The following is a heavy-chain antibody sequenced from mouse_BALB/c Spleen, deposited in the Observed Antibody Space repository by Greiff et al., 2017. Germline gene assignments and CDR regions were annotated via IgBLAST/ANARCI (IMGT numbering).Heavy chain of an antibody. CDR3: TRADY. CDR2: INPGSGGT. CDR1: GYAFTNYL. V-gene: IGHV1-54*01. J-gene: IGHJ2*01. Sequence: VQLQQSGAELVRPGTSVKVSCKASGYAFTNYLIEWVKQRPGQGLEWIGVINPGSGGTNYNEKFKGKAKLTAVTSTSTAYMELSSLTNEDSAVYYCTRADYWGQGTTLTVSS.